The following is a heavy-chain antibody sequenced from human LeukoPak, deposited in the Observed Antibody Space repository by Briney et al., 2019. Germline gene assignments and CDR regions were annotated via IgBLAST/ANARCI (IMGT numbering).Heavy chain of an antibody. V-gene: IGHV4-39*01. CDR1: GGSISSSSYY. CDR3: ARHQRYYDSSGYSYFDYFDY. CDR2: IYYSGST. Sequence: PSETLSLTCTGSGGSISSSSYYWGWIRQPPGKGLEWIGSIYYSGSTYYNPSLKSRVTISVDTSKNQFPLKLSSVTAADTAVYYCARHQRYYDSSGYSYFDYFDYWGQGTLVTVSS. J-gene: IGHJ4*02. D-gene: IGHD3-22*01.